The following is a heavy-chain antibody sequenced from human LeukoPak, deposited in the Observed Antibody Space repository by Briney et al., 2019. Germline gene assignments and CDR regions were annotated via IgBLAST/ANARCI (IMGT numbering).Heavy chain of an antibody. CDR3: ARVRCSSTSCYYYYYYMDV. CDR2: IYSGGST. D-gene: IGHD2-2*01. CDR1: GFTVSSNY. J-gene: IGHJ6*03. Sequence: GGSLRLSCAASGFTVSSNYMSWVRQAPGKGLEWVSVIYSGGSTYYADSVKGRFTISRDNSKNTLYLQMNSLRAEGTAVYYCARVRCSSTSCYYYYYYMDVWGKGTTVTVSS. V-gene: IGHV3-66*02.